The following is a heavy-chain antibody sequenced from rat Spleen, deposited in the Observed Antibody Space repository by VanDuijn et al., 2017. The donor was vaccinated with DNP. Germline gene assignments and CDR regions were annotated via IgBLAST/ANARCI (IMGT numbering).Heavy chain of an antibody. V-gene: IGHV1-43*01. CDR2: INAGSGGT. J-gene: IGHJ2*01. CDR1: GYTFISYY. Sequence: QVQLQQSGAESAKPGSSVKISCKASGYTFISYYISWIKQTTGQGLEYIGYINAGSGGTNYNEKFKGKATLTVDRSSSTAFMQLSSLTPDDSAVYYCARDDGNHYFYFDYWGQGVMVTVSS. CDR3: ARDDGNHYFYFDY. D-gene: IGHD1-12*02.